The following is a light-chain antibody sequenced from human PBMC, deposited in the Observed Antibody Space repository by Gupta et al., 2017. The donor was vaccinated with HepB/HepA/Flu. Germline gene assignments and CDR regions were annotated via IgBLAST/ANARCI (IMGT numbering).Light chain of an antibody. V-gene: IGLV8-61*01. CDR3: VLYMGRGISV. CDR2: STN. CDR1: SGSVSTSYY. J-gene: IGLJ2*01. Sequence: QTVVTQEPSFSVSPGGTVTLTCGLSSGSVSTSYYPSWYQQTPGQAPRTLIYSTNTRSSGVPDRFTGSIVGKKAALTITGAQADDESDYYCVLYMGRGISVFGGGTKLTVL.